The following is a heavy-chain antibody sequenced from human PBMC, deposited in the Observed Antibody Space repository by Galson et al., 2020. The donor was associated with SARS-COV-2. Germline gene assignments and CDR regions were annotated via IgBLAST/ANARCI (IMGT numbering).Heavy chain of an antibody. CDR2: IKSKTDDGTT. Sequence: GGSLRLSCAASGFTLSHAWMTWVRQAPGQGLEWVGHIKSKTDDGTTDYAAPVKGRFTISRDNTKNSLYLQMNSLRPEDTAFYYCTTGGLWGASWYFDLWGRGTLVTVSS. V-gene: IGHV3-15*05. D-gene: IGHD7-27*01. CDR3: TTGGLWGASWYFDL. J-gene: IGHJ2*01. CDR1: GFTLSHAW.